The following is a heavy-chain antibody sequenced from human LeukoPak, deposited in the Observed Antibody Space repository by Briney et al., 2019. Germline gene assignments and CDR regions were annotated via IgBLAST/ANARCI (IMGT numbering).Heavy chain of an antibody. J-gene: IGHJ4*02. CDR1: GGTFSSYA. V-gene: IGHV1-69*13. D-gene: IGHD2-21*01. Sequence: ASVKVSCKASGGTFSSYAISWVRQAPGQGLEWMRGIIPIFGTANYAQKFQGRVTITADESTSTAYMELSSLRSEDTAVYYCARDRCGGDCYSSNWGQGTLVTVSS. CDR2: IIPIFGTA. CDR3: ARDRCGGDCYSSN.